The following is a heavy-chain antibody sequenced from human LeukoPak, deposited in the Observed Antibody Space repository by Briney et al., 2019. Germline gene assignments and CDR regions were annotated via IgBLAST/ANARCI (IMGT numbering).Heavy chain of an antibody. J-gene: IGHJ2*01. D-gene: IGHD2-8*01. CDR2: TYYRSKWYN. CDR1: GDSVSSNSAA. V-gene: IGHV6-1*01. CDR3: ARGRPKYCSSTSCYADIVLMVYATPYWYFDL. Sequence: SQTLSLTCAISGDSVSSNSAAWNWIRQSPSRGLEWLGRTYYRSKWYNDYAVSVKSRITINPDTSKNQFSLQLNSVTPEDTAVYYCARGRPKYCSSTSCYADIVLMVYATPYWYFDLWGRGTLVAVSS.